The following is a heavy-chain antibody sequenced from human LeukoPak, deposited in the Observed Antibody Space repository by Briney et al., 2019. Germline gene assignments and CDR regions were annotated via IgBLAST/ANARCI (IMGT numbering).Heavy chain of an antibody. J-gene: IGHJ4*02. V-gene: IGHV3-23*01. CDR1: GFTFNSYA. D-gene: IGHD3-22*01. Sequence: GGSLRLSCAASGFTFNSYAMSWVRQAPGKGLEWVSIISASGGSTYYADSVKGRFTISRDNSKNTLYLQMNSLRAEDTAVYYCAKEDYYDSSGYYQKKDYWGQGTLVTVSS. CDR2: ISASGGST. CDR3: AKEDYYDSSGYYQKKDY.